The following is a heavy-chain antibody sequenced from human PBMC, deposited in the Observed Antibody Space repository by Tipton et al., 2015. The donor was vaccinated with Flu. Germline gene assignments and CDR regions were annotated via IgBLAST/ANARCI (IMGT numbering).Heavy chain of an antibody. CDR3: ARHTGDSVRGVIDY. CDR2: IYHSGTT. D-gene: IGHD3-10*02. CDR1: GGSISSGAYY. V-gene: IGHV4-39*01. J-gene: IGHJ4*02. Sequence: TLSLTCTVSGGSISSGAYYWGWVRRPPGKGLEWIGTIYHSGTTYYNPSLKSRLTISVDTSKNQFSLRLSSVTAADTAVYYCARHTGDSVRGVIDYWGQGTLVTVSS.